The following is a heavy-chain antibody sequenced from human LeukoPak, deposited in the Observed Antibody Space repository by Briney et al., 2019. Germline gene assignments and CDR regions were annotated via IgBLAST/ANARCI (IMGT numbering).Heavy chain of an antibody. CDR2: INTDGSST. Sequence: GGSLRLSCAASGFSFSSYWMHWVRQPPGKGLVWVSQINTDGSSTNYADAVEGRFTISRDNAKNTLYLQMNSLRAEDTAVYYCVRGLESNYWGQGTLVTVSS. CDR1: GFSFSSYW. J-gene: IGHJ4*02. V-gene: IGHV3-74*01. CDR3: VRGLESNY. D-gene: IGHD3-10*01.